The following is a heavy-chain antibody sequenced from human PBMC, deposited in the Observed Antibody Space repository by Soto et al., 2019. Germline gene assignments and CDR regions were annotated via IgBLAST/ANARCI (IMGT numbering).Heavy chain of an antibody. CDR3: ATYSGNDTGFDY. Sequence: SETLSLTCTVSGGSINSYYWSWIRQPPGKGLEFIGYIYYIGSTNYNPSLKSRVIISVGTSKNQFSLKLSSVTAADTAVYYCATYSGNDTGFDYWGQGALVTVSS. CDR1: GGSINSYY. CDR2: IYYIGST. V-gene: IGHV4-59*08. D-gene: IGHD5-12*01. J-gene: IGHJ4*02.